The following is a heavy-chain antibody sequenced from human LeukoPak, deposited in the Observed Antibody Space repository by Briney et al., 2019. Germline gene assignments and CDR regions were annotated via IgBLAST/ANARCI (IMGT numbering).Heavy chain of an antibody. CDR3: ARDAYHSGDLDQ. CDR2: IRFDGTNT. CDR1: AVTFSNNN. V-gene: IGHV3-30*02. D-gene: IGHD7-27*01. J-gene: IGHJ4*02. Sequence: GGSLTLSCPASAVTFSNNNMHWVSQAQGKGLEWVSFIRFDGTNTHYVDSAKGRFTISRDNANNMLYLQMNSLNFEDTAVYYCARDAYHSGDLDQWGEGTPVIVSS.